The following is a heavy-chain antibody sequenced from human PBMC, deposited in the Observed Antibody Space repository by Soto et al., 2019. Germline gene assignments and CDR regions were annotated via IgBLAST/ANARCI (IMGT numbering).Heavy chain of an antibody. J-gene: IGHJ4*02. CDR1: GGSVSSGSYY. V-gene: IGHV4-61*01. Sequence: SETLSLTCTVSGGSVSSGSYYWSWIRQPPGKGLEWIGYIYYSGSTNYNPSLKSRVTISVDTSKNQFSLKLSSVTAADTAVYYCARVSGYDSSGYYYFHIDYWGQGTLVTVSS. D-gene: IGHD3-22*01. CDR2: IYYSGST. CDR3: ARVSGYDSSGYYYFHIDY.